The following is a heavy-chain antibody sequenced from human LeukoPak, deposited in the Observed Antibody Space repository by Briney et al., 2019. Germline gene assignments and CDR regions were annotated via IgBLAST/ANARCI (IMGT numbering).Heavy chain of an antibody. CDR2: ISGSGGST. J-gene: IGHJ3*02. V-gene: IGHV3-23*01. D-gene: IGHD3-22*01. Sequence: GGSLRLSCAASGFTFSSYGMSWVRQAPGKGLEWVSAISGSGGSTYYADSVKGRFTISRDNSKNTLYLQMNSLRAEDTAVYYCAKDLNYYDSSGYSRITPDAFDIWGQGTMVTVSS. CDR3: AKDLNYYDSSGYSRITPDAFDI. CDR1: GFTFSSYG.